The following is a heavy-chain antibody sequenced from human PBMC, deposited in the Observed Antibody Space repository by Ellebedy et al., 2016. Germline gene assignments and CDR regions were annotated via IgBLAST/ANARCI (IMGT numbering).Heavy chain of an antibody. CDR3: STLMVRGVIDY. D-gene: IGHD3-10*01. J-gene: IGHJ4*02. Sequence: GESLKISCAASGFTFSSYATSWVRQAPGKGLEWVGRIKSKTDGGTTDYATPVKGRFTISRDDSKNTLYLQMNSLKTEDTALYYCSTLMVRGVIDYWGQGTLVSVSS. V-gene: IGHV3-15*01. CDR1: GFTFSSYA. CDR2: IKSKTDGGTT.